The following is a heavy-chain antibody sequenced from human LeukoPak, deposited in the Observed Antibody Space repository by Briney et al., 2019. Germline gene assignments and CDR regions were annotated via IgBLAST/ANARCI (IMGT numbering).Heavy chain of an antibody. CDR1: GFTFSDYA. D-gene: IGHD1-7*01. Sequence: EGSLRLSCAASGFTFSDYAMHWVRQAPGKGLEWVAVISKDGSDKYYPGSVRGRFTISRDNSKNTIYLQMDSLRAEDTAIYYCARDYWWNYDYWGQGTLVTVSS. CDR3: ARDYWWNYDY. J-gene: IGHJ4*02. V-gene: IGHV3-30-3*01. CDR2: ISKDGSDK.